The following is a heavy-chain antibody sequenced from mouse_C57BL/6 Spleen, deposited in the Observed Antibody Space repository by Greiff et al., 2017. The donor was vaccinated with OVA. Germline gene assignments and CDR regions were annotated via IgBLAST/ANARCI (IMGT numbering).Heavy chain of an antibody. D-gene: IGHD2-5*01. CDR3: TRRRYSNSYFDY. CDR2: IDPETGGT. Sequence: QLQQSGAELVRPGASVTLSCKASGYTFTDYEMHWVKQTPVHGLEWIGAIDPETGGTAYNQKFKGKAILPADKSSSTAYRELRSLTSEDSAVYYGTRRRYSNSYFDYWGQGTTLTVSS. CDR1: GYTFTDYE. V-gene: IGHV1-15*01. J-gene: IGHJ2*01.